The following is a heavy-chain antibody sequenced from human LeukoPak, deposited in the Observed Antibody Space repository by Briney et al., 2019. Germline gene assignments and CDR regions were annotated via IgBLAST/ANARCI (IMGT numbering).Heavy chain of an antibody. D-gene: IGHD6-13*01. CDR3: ARDTVAAGRFDY. J-gene: IGHJ4*02. V-gene: IGHV3-30*04. Sequence: GGSLRLSCAASGFTFSSYAMHWVRQAPGKGLEWVAVISYDGSNKYYADSVKGRFTISRDNSKNTLYLQMNSLRAEDTAVYYCARDTVAAGRFDYWGQGTLVTVSS. CDR2: ISYDGSNK. CDR1: GFTFSSYA.